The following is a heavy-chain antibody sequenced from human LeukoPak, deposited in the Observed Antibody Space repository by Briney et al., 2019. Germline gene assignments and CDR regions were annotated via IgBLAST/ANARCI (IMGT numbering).Heavy chain of an antibody. CDR3: ARLLGCRGGSCYREYGMDV. D-gene: IGHD2-15*01. J-gene: IGHJ6*02. CDR2: IYPGDSDS. Sequence: GESLKISCKGSGYSFTSYWIGWVRQMPGKGLEWMGIIYPGDSDSRYSPSFQGQVTISADKSISTAYLQWSSLKASDTAMYYCARLLGCRGGSCYREYGMDVWGQGTTVTVSS. V-gene: IGHV5-51*01. CDR1: GYSFTSYW.